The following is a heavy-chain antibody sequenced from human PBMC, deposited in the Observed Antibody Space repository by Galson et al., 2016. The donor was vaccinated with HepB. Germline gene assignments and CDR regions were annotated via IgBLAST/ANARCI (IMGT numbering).Heavy chain of an antibody. CDR3: ARDGDAYNFDY. D-gene: IGHD5-24*01. CDR1: GFSFSTYA. CDR2: ISYDGSYS. V-gene: IGHV3-30*03. J-gene: IGHJ4*02. Sequence: SLRLSCAASGFSFSTYAMHWVRQAPGKGLEWVALISYDGSYSSYADSVKGRFTISRDNAKNTLYLQMNSLRAEDTAVYYCARDGDAYNFDYWGQGTLVTVSA.